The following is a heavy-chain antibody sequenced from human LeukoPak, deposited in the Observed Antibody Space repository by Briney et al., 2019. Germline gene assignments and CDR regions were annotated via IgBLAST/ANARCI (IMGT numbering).Heavy chain of an antibody. Sequence: GGSLRLSCAASGFTFSSYEMNWVRQAPGKGLEWVSYISSSGSTIYYADSVKGRFTISRDNAKNSLYLQMDSLRAEDTAVYYCARGASWSDYWGQGTLVTVSS. CDR2: ISSSGSTI. V-gene: IGHV3-48*03. CDR3: ARGASWSDY. J-gene: IGHJ4*02. CDR1: GFTFSSYE. D-gene: IGHD6-13*01.